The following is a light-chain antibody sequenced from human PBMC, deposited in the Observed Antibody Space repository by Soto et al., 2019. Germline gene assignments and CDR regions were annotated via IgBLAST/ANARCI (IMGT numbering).Light chain of an antibody. CDR2: GNS. J-gene: IGLJ3*02. CDR3: QSYDSSLSVGV. CDR1: SSNIGAGYD. Sequence: QSVLTQPPSVSGAPGQRVTISCTWSSSNIGAGYDVHWYQQLPGTAPKLLIYGNSNRPSGVHDRFSGSKSGTSASLAITGLQAEDEADYYCQSYDSSLSVGVFGGGTKVTVL. V-gene: IGLV1-40*01.